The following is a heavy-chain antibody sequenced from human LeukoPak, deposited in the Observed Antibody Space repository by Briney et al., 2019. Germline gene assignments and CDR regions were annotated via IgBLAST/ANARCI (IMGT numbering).Heavy chain of an antibody. CDR2: IYYSGST. D-gene: IGHD6-13*01. CDR1: GGSISSYY. Sequence: PSETLSLTCTVSGGSISSYYWSWIRQPPGKGLEWIGYIYYSGSTNYNPSLKSRVTISVDTSKNQFSLKLSSVTAADTAVYYCVRVTQQPNWFDPWGQGTLVTVSS. CDR3: VRVTQQPNWFDP. J-gene: IGHJ5*02. V-gene: IGHV4-59*01.